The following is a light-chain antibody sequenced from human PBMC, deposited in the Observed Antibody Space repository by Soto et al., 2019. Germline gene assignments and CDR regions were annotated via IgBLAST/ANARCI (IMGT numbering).Light chain of an antibody. CDR3: SSYGGSNNVL. J-gene: IGLJ2*01. V-gene: IGLV2-8*01. CDR2: EVS. Sequence: QSVLTQPPSAPGSPGQSVTISCTGTSSDVGGYNYVSWYQQYPGKAPTLMIYEVSKRPSGVPGRFSGSKSGNTASLTVSGLQAEDEADYYCSSYGGSNNVLFGGGTQLTVL. CDR1: SSDVGGYNY.